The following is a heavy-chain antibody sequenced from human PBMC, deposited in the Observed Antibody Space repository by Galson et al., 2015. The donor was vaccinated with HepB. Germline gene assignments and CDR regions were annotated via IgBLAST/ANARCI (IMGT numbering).Heavy chain of an antibody. CDR2: ISSSGSTI. J-gene: IGHJ6*03. CDR3: ARERGPYCSSTSCYYYYYMDV. D-gene: IGHD2-2*01. CDR1: GFTFSDYY. Sequence: SLRLSCAASGFTFSDYYMSWIRQAPGKGLEWVSYISSSGSTIYYADSGKGRFTISRDNAKNSLYLQMDSLRAEDTAVYYCARERGPYCSSTSCYYYYYMDVWGKGTTVTVSS. V-gene: IGHV3-11*01.